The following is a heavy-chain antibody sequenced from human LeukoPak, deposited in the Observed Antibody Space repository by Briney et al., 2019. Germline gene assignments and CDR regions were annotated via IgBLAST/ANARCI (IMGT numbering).Heavy chain of an antibody. V-gene: IGHV3-30*02. CDR3: AKDMGLPEPYYYYYYMDV. D-gene: IGHD3-10*01. J-gene: IGHJ6*03. CDR1: GFTFSSYG. Sequence: GGSLRLSCGASGFTFSSYGMHWVRQAPGKGLEWVAFIRYDGSNKYYADSVKGRFTISRDNSKNTLYLQMNSLRAEDTAVYYCAKDMGLPEPYYYYYYMDVWGKGTTVTVSS. CDR2: IRYDGSNK.